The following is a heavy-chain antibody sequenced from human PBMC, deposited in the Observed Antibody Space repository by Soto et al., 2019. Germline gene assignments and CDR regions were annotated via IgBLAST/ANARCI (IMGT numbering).Heavy chain of an antibody. CDR1: GFTFSSYA. D-gene: IGHD3-3*01. Sequence: WGSLRLSCAASGFTFSSYAMSWDRQAPGKGLEWVSAISGSGGSTYYADSVKGRFTISRDNSKNTLYLQMNSLRAEDTAVYYCAKALGDFWSGYHPSFPGGYYGRDVWGQGTTGTVS. CDR3: AKALGDFWSGYHPSFPGGYYGRDV. J-gene: IGHJ6*02. V-gene: IGHV3-23*01. CDR2: ISGSGGST.